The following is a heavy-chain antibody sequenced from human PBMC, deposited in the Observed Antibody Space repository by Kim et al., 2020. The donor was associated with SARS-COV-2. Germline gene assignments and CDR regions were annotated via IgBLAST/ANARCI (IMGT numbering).Heavy chain of an antibody. CDR3: AKDIWGGSYPRDYYYGMDV. CDR2: ISWNSGSI. D-gene: IGHD1-26*01. J-gene: IGHJ6*02. Sequence: GGSLRLSCAASGFTFGDYAMHWVRQAPGKGLEWVSGISWNSGSIGYADSVKGRFTISRDNAKNSLYLQMNSLRAEDTALYYCAKDIWGGSYPRDYYYGMDVWGQGTTVTVSS. V-gene: IGHV3-9*01. CDR1: GFTFGDYA.